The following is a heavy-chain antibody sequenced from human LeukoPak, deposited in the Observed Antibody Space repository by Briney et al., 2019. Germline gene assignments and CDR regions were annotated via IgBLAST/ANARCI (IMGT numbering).Heavy chain of an antibody. CDR1: GYTFTGYY. J-gene: IGHJ3*02. CDR2: INPNSGGT. D-gene: IGHD3-3*01. Sequence: GASVKVSCKASGYTFTGYYMHWVRQAPGQGLEWMGWINPNSGGTNYAQKFQGRVTMTRDTSISTAYMELSRLRSDDTPVYYCARVMRPIFGVVQTDAFDIWGQGTMVTVSS. V-gene: IGHV1-2*02. CDR3: ARVMRPIFGVVQTDAFDI.